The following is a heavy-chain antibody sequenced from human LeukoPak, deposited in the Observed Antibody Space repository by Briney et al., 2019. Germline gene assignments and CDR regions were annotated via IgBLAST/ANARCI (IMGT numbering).Heavy chain of an antibody. J-gene: IGHJ4*02. CDR3: ARPRYGSGSLDS. CDR1: GGSFSGHY. Sequence: PSETLSLTCAVYGGSFSGHYWTWIRRPPGKGLEWIGEINHSGSTTYNPSLNSRVTISVDTSKNQFSLRLSSVTAADTAVYYCARPRYGSGSLDSWGQGTLVTVSS. V-gene: IGHV4-34*01. D-gene: IGHD3-10*01. CDR2: INHSGST.